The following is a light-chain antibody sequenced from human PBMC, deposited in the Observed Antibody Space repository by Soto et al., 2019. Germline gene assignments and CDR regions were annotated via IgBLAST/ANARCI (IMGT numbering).Light chain of an antibody. Sequence: DIQMTQSPSTLSASVGDRVTITCRASQSISSWLAWYQQKPGKAPKLLIYDASSLESGVPSRFSGSGSGTEFTLTISSLQPDDFVTYYCQQYNSPWTFGQGTKVDIK. V-gene: IGKV1-5*01. CDR3: QQYNSPWT. CDR1: QSISSW. J-gene: IGKJ1*01. CDR2: DAS.